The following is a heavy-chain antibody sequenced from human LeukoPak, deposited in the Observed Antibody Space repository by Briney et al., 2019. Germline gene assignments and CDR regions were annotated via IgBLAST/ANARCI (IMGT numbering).Heavy chain of an antibody. CDR1: GFTFSSYR. V-gene: IGHV3-21*01. Sequence: GGSLRLSCAASGFTFSSYRMNWVRQAPGKGLEWVSSISSSSSYIYYADSVKGRFTISRDNAKNSLYLQMNSLRAEDTAVYYCARDRDVVVVAATCFDYWGQGTLVTVSS. CDR3: ARDRDVVVVAATCFDY. CDR2: ISSSSSYI. D-gene: IGHD2-15*01. J-gene: IGHJ4*02.